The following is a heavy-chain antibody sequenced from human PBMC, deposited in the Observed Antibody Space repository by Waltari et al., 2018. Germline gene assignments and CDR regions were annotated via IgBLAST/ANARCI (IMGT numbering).Heavy chain of an antibody. CDR3: ARDHERFAEFRFDY. Sequence: QVHLVESGGGVVQPGRSVTLSCAASGFSFSDCDMHWVRQAPGKGLEWVAVIWYDGTNRVYVDSVKGRFTISRDNSKNILYLQMDSLRVEDTAVYYCARDHERFAEFRFDYWGQGTLVSVSS. V-gene: IGHV3-33*01. D-gene: IGHD3-10*01. J-gene: IGHJ4*02. CDR1: GFSFSDCD. CDR2: IWYDGTNR.